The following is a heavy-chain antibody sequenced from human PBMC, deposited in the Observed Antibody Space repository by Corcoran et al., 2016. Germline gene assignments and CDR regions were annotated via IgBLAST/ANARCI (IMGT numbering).Heavy chain of an antibody. CDR2: IIPIFGTA. J-gene: IGHJ6*02. V-gene: IGHV1-69*01. CDR1: GGTFSSYA. D-gene: IGHD6-6*01. Sequence: QVQLVQSGAEVKKPGSSVKVSCKASGGTFSSYAITWVRQAPGQGLEWMGGIIPIFGTANYAQKFQGRVTITADESTSTAYMELSSLRSEDTAVYYFASRPVYYDAMDVLGQGTTVTVSS. CDR3: ASRPVYYDAMDV.